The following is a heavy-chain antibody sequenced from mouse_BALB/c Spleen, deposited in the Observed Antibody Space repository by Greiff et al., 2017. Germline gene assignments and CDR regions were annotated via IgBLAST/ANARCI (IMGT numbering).Heavy chain of an antibody. Sequence: EVKLVESGGGLVKPGGSLKLSCAASGFTFSDYYMYWVRQTPEKRLEWVATISDGGSYTYYPDSVKGRFTISRDNAKNNLYLQMSSLKSEDTAMYYCARASYGNRYYYAMDYWGQGTSGTVSS. CDR3: ARASYGNRYYYAMDY. J-gene: IGHJ4*01. D-gene: IGHD2-1*01. V-gene: IGHV5-4*02. CDR1: GFTFSDYY. CDR2: ISDGGSYT.